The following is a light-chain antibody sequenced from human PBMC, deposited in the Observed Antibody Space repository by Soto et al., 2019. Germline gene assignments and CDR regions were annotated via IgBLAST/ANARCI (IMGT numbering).Light chain of an antibody. Sequence: QSALTQPASVSGSPGQSITISCTGTSNDVGGYDYVSWYQQHPGKAPKLMIYDVSNRPSGVSNRFSGSKSGNTASLTISGLQAEDEADYYCSSYTSSSLLGVFGGGTQLTVL. CDR3: SSYTSSSLLGV. J-gene: IGLJ3*02. CDR1: SNDVGGYDY. CDR2: DVS. V-gene: IGLV2-14*01.